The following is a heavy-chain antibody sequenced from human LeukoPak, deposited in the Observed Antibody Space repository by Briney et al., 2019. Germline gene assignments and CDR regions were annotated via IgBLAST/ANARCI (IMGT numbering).Heavy chain of an antibody. CDR3: ARDFHLTGATSRWFDP. J-gene: IGHJ5*02. CDR2: IYYSGST. D-gene: IGHD1-7*01. V-gene: IGHV4-31*03. CDR1: GGSISSGGYY. Sequence: SQTLSLTCNVSGGSISSGGYYWSWIRQHPGKGLESIGYIYYSGSTYYNPSLKSRVTLSVDTSKNQFSLKLTSVTAADTAVYYCARDFHLTGATSRWFDPWGQGTLVTVSS.